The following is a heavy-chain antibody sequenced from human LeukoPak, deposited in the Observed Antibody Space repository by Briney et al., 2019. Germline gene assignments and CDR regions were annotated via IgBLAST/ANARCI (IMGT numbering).Heavy chain of an antibody. D-gene: IGHD3/OR15-3a*01. CDR2: IYSGDST. J-gene: IGHJ4*02. CDR1: GFIVSSVS. V-gene: IGHV3-53*01. Sequence: GGSLRLSCSASGFIVSSVSMSWVRQAPGKGLEWVSGIYSGDSTYYADSVKGRFTISRDNSKNTLYLQGSSLRAEDTAVYYCARVRGNNYGFLDYWGREPWSPSRQ. CDR3: ARVRGNNYGFLDY.